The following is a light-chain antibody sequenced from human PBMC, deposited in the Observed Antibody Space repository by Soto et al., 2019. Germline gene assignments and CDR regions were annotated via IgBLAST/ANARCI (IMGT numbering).Light chain of an antibody. Sequence: DIQMTQSPSSLSASVGDSVTISCRASQNINKNLNWYQQKSGKAPSLLIYDSSTFQSGVPSRFSGSGSGTEFTLAITHLQPEDFASYYCQQSFHTPYTFGQGTKLEI. CDR2: DSS. V-gene: IGKV1-39*01. CDR1: QNINKN. J-gene: IGKJ2*01. CDR3: QQSFHTPYT.